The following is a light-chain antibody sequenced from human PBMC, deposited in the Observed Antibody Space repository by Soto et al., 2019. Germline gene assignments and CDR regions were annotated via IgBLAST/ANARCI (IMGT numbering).Light chain of an antibody. CDR3: QSYDSSLSGVV. CDR1: SSNIGAGYD. J-gene: IGLJ3*02. CDR2: GNT. V-gene: IGLV1-40*01. Sequence: QPVLTQPPSVSGAPGQRVTISCTGSSSNIGAGYDLHWYQQLPGTAPKLLIYGNTNRPSGVPDRFSGSKSDTSASLAINGLQAEDEADYYCQSYDSSLSGVVFGGGTKLTVL.